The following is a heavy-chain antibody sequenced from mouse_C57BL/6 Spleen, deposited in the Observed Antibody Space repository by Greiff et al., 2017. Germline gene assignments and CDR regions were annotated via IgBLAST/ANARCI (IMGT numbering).Heavy chain of an antibody. D-gene: IGHD1-2*01. J-gene: IGHJ1*03. V-gene: IGHV1-18*01. Sequence: VQLQQSGPELVKPGASVKISCKASGYTFTDYNMDWVKQSHGKSLEWIGDINPNNGGTIYNQKFKGKATLTVDKSSSTAYMELRSLPSEDTAVYYCATGTGTAGGYWDFGVWGTGTTVPVSS. CDR1: GYTFTDYN. CDR3: ATGTGTAGGYWDFGV. CDR2: INPNNGGT.